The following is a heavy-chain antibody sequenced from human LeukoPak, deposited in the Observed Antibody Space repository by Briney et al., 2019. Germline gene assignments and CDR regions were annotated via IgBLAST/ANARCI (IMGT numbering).Heavy chain of an antibody. Sequence: PGGSLRLSCAASGFTLSSYSMNWVRQAPGKGLEWVSSISSSSSYIYYADSVKGRFTISRDNAKNSLYLQMNSLRAEDTAVYYCARDHYDSSGYYYSHLDYWGQGTLVTVSS. CDR1: GFTLSSYS. CDR3: ARDHYDSSGYYYSHLDY. CDR2: ISSSSSYI. D-gene: IGHD3-22*01. J-gene: IGHJ4*02. V-gene: IGHV3-21*01.